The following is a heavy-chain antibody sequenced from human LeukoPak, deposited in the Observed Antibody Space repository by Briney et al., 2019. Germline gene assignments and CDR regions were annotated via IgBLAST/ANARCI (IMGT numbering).Heavy chain of an antibody. CDR1: GGSISSYY. CDR3: ARHESDSWRAGHYYYGMDV. CDR2: IYYSGST. Sequence: SETLSLTCTVSGGSISSYYWSWIRQPPGKGLEWIGYIYYSGSTNYNPSLKSRVTISVDTSKNQFSLKLSSATAADTAVYYCARHESDSWRAGHYYYGMDVWGQGTTVTVSS. V-gene: IGHV4-59*08. J-gene: IGHJ6*02. D-gene: IGHD5-12*01.